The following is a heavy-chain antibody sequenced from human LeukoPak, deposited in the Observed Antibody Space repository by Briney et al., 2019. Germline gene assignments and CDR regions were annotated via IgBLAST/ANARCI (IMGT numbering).Heavy chain of an antibody. CDR2: ISYDGSNE. Sequence: PGRSLRLSCAASGFTFSSYVMHWVRQAPGKGLEWVAIISYDGSNEYYADSVKGRFTISRDNSKNTLYLQMNSLRAADTAVYYCALEERHTGVIYWGQGTLVTVSS. CDR1: GFTFSSYV. D-gene: IGHD4-23*01. J-gene: IGHJ4*02. V-gene: IGHV3-30*04. CDR3: ALEERHTGVIY.